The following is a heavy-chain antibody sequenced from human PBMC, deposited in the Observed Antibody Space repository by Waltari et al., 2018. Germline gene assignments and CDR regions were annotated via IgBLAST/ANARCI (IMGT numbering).Heavy chain of an antibody. CDR3: VRLEDCTGPGGNCYSGAPFAVDV. V-gene: IGHV4-34*01. CDR1: GGSLRGYY. Sequence: QVHLQQWGAGLLRPSETLSLICAVYGGSLRGYYWCWIRPPPGKGLEWIGEINHSPNSNYNPSLRSRVHMSIDTSQNQFSLQLTSVTAADTGVYYCVRLEDCTGPGGNCYSGAPFAVDVWGQGTTVTVPS. D-gene: IGHD2-8*02. CDR2: INHSPNS. J-gene: IGHJ6*02.